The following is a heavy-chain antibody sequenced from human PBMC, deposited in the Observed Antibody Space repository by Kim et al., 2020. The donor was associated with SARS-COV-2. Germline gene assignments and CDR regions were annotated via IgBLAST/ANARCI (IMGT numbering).Heavy chain of an antibody. D-gene: IGHD4-17*01. CDR3: ASTTSGPHPDYGDYVVYYYGMDV. J-gene: IGHJ6*02. Sequence: SVKVSCKASGGTFSSYAISWVRQAPGQGLEWMGGIIPIFGTANYAQKFQGRVTITADESTSTAYMELSSLRSEDTAVYYCASTTSGPHPDYGDYVVYYYGMDVWGQGTTVTVSS. CDR1: GGTFSSYA. V-gene: IGHV1-69*13. CDR2: IIPIFGTA.